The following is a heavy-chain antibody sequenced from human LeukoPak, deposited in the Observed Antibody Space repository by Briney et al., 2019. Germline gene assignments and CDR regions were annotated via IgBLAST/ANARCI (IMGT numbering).Heavy chain of an antibody. Sequence: SETLSLTCAVYGGSFSGYYWSWIRQPPGKGLEWIGEINHSGSTNYNPSLKSRVTISVDTSKNQFSLKLTSVTAADTAVYYCARVHYGSGSLYYYYYYMDVWGKGTTVTISS. D-gene: IGHD3-10*01. V-gene: IGHV4-34*01. CDR1: GGSFSGYY. CDR3: ARVHYGSGSLYYYYYYMDV. J-gene: IGHJ6*03. CDR2: INHSGST.